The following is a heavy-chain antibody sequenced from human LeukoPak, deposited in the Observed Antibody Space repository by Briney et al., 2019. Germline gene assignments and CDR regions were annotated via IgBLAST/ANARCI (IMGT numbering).Heavy chain of an antibody. CDR2: IYTSGST. J-gene: IGHJ3*02. D-gene: IGHD6-13*01. Sequence: SETLSLTCTVSGGSISSGSYYWSWIRQPAGKGLEWIGRIYTSGSTNYNPSLKSRVTISVDTSKNQFSLKLSSVTAADTAVYYCARGATIAATGHYGFDIWGQGTMVTVSS. CDR3: ARGATIAATGHYGFDI. V-gene: IGHV4-61*02. CDR1: GGSISSGSYY.